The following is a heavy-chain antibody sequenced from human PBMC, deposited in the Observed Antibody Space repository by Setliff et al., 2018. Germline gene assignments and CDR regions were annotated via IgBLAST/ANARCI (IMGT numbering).Heavy chain of an antibody. Sequence: SETLSLTCTVSGGSISSYYWSWIRQPPGKGLEWIGYIYYSGSTNYNPSLKSRVTISVDTSKNQFSLKLSSVTAADTAVYYCAAVAVAKVDFWGQGTLVTVSS. V-gene: IGHV4-59*12. CDR1: GGSISSYY. D-gene: IGHD2-2*01. CDR2: IYYSGST. CDR3: AAVAVAKVDF. J-gene: IGHJ4*02.